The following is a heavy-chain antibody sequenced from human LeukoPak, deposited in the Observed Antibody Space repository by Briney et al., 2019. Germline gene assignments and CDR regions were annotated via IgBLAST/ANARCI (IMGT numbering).Heavy chain of an antibody. CDR1: GFTFSSYA. CDR3: AKDRKAGTVPLFDY. Sequence: TGRSLRLSCAASGFTFSSYAIHWVRQAPGKGLEWVAVISYDGSNKYYADSVKGRFTISRDNSKNTLYLQMNSLRAEDTAVYYCAKDRKAGTVPLFDYWGQGTLVTVSS. CDR2: ISYDGSNK. V-gene: IGHV3-30*04. J-gene: IGHJ4*02. D-gene: IGHD6-19*01.